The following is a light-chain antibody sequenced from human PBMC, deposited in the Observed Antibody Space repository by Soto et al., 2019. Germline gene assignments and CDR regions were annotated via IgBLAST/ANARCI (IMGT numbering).Light chain of an antibody. CDR1: SSDVGSYNL. CDR2: ESS. V-gene: IGLV2-23*01. Sequence: QSVLTQPASVSGSPGQSITISRTGTSSDVGSYNLVSWYQQHPGKAPKLIICESSKRPSGVSNRFSGSKSGNTASLTISGLQAEDEADYYCCSYAGSSTLGVLGTGTKVTVL. J-gene: IGLJ1*01. CDR3: CSYAGSSTLGV.